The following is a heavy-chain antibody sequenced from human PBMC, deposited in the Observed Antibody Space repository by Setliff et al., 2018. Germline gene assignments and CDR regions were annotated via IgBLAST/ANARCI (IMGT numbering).Heavy chain of an antibody. D-gene: IGHD6-13*01. J-gene: IGHJ4*02. CDR1: GFSFTTYW. V-gene: IGHV5-51*01. Sequence: GESLKISCKGSGFSFTTYWIGWVRQMPGKGLELMGIIYPGDSDTRYSPAFQGQVTISADRSISTAYLQWSSLRASDTAMYCCARATGIGWPFDYWGQGTLVTVSS. CDR2: IYPGDSDT. CDR3: ARATGIGWPFDY.